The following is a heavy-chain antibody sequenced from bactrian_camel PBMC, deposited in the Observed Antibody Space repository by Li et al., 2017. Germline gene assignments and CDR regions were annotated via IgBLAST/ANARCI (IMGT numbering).Heavy chain of an antibody. CDR3: AARPVNTRACVAGGRYEFGY. D-gene: IGHD1*01. Sequence: HVQLVESGGGLVQPGGSLRLSCAGSGFTFRSAYMSWVRQAPGKGLEWPSLHTGPTTHVADSLKGRFTISRDNAKNTIYLQMNGLEPEDTAVYYCAARPVNTRACVAGGRYEFGYWGQGTQVTVS. CDR2: LHTGPTT. J-gene: IGHJ4*01. V-gene: IGHV3-2*01. CDR1: GFTFRSAY.